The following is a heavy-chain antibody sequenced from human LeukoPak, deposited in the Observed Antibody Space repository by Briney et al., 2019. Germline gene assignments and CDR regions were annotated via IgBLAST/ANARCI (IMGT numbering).Heavy chain of an antibody. D-gene: IGHD5/OR15-5a*01. CDR3: AKDVSPARASGMDV. CDR2: ISYDGSNK. V-gene: IGHV3-30*18. J-gene: IGHJ6*02. CDR1: GFTFSSYG. Sequence: GGSLRLSCAASGFTFSSYGMHWVRQAPGKGLEWVAVISYDGSNKCYADSVKGRFTISRGNSKNTLYLQMNSLRAEDTAVYYCAKDVSPARASGMDVWGQGTTVTVSS.